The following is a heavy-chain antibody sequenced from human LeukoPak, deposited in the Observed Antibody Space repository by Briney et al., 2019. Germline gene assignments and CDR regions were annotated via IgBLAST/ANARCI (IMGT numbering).Heavy chain of an antibody. CDR2: ISSSSSII. D-gene: IGHD3-22*01. V-gene: IGHV3-48*01. CDR3: AGDDSSGYFFDF. J-gene: IGHJ4*02. Sequence: GGSLRLFCGASGFTFNSYNMNWVRQAPGKGLEWVSYISSSSSIIYYTDFVKGRFTISRDNAKNSLYLQMNSLRAEDTAMYFCAGDDSSGYFFDFWGQGTLATVSS. CDR1: GFTFNSYN.